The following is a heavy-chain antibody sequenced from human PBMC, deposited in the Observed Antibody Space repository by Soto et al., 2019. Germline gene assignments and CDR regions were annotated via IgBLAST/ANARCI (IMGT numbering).Heavy chain of an antibody. J-gene: IGHJ4*02. D-gene: IGHD6-19*01. CDR2: ISAYNGNT. CDR3: ARDLSRQWLGRTLGY. CDR1: GYTFTSYG. V-gene: IGHV1-18*01. Sequence: QVQLVQSGAEVKKPGASVKVSCKASGYTFTSYGISWVRQAPGQGLEWMGWISAYNGNTNYAQKRQGRVTMTPDTTTSTAYMERRSLRSNDTAVDYCARDLSRQWLGRTLGYWGQGTLVTVSS.